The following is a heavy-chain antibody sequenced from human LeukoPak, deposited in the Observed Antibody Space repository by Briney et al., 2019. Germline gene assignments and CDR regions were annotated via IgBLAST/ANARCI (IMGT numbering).Heavy chain of an antibody. D-gene: IGHD2-2*02. CDR2: MNPNSGNT. CDR1: GYTFTSYD. J-gene: IGHJ6*02. Sequence: GASVKVSCKASGYTFTSYDINWVRQATGQGLEWMGWMNPNSGNTGYAQKFQGRVTMTRNTSISTAYMELSSLRPEDTAVYYCARYRVVVPAAITHRYPYGMDVWGQGTTVTVSS. CDR3: ARYRVVVPAAITHRYPYGMDV. V-gene: IGHV1-8*01.